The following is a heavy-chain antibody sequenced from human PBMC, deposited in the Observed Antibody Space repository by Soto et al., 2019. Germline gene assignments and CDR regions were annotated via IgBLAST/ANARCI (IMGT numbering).Heavy chain of an antibody. Sequence: PSETVSLTCTVSGGSVSSGSYYWSRIRQPPGKGLEWIGYIYYSGSTNYNPSLKSRVTISVDTSKNQFSLKLSSVTAADTAVYYCARVNRYSSSHELDYWGQGTLVTVSS. CDR1: GGSVSSGSYY. CDR2: IYYSGST. D-gene: IGHD6-6*01. V-gene: IGHV4-61*01. CDR3: ARVNRYSSSHELDY. J-gene: IGHJ4*02.